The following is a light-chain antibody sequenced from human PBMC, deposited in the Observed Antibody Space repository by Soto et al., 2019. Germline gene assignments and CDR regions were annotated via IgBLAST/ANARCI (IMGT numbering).Light chain of an antibody. CDR2: GAS. CDR3: QQYRSWPRT. CDR1: QSVDIN. Sequence: IVLTQSPATLSVSPWERVTLSCRASQSVDINLAWYQQKPGQAPRLLIYGASTRATDMPGRFSGRGAGAEFTLTISSLQSEDVAVYYCQQYRSWPRTFGQGTKVDIK. V-gene: IGKV3-15*01. J-gene: IGKJ1*01.